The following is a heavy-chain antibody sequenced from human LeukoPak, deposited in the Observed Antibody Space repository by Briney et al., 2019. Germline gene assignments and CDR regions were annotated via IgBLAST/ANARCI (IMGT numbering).Heavy chain of an antibody. CDR1: GFTFSSYS. V-gene: IGHV3-21*01. CDR2: ISSSSSYI. Sequence: GGSLRLSCAASGFTFSSYSMNWVRQAPGKGLEWVSSISSSSSYIYYADSVKGRFTISGDNAKNSLYLQMSSLRAEDTAVYYCARDHSSGSAEYFQHWGQGTLVTVSS. D-gene: IGHD6-19*01. CDR3: ARDHSSGSAEYFQH. J-gene: IGHJ1*01.